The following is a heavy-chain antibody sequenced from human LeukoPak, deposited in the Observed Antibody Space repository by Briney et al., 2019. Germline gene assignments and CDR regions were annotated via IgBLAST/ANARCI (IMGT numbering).Heavy chain of an antibody. CDR3: ARPRGRTRLGYCSSTSCYLDY. Sequence: GESLKISCKGSGYSFTSYWIGWVRQMPGKGLEWMGIIYPGDSDTRYSPSFQGQVTISADKSISTAYLQWSSLKASDTAMYYCARPRGRTRLGYCSSTSCYLDYWGQGTLVTVSS. J-gene: IGHJ4*02. CDR1: GYSFTSYW. CDR2: IYPGDSDT. D-gene: IGHD2-2*01. V-gene: IGHV5-51*01.